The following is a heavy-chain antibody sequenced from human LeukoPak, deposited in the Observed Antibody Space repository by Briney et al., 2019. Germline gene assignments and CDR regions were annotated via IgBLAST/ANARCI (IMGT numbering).Heavy chain of an antibody. CDR1: GFTFSSYS. CDR3: ARLFASSLYYFDY. Sequence: GGSLRLSCAASGFTFSSYSMNWVRQAPGKGVEWGSCISGSSSTIYYADSVKGRFTISRDNAKNSLSLQMNSLRDEDTAVYYCARLFASSLYYFDYWGQGSLVTVSS. CDR2: ISGSSSTI. D-gene: IGHD2-8*01. V-gene: IGHV3-48*02. J-gene: IGHJ4*02.